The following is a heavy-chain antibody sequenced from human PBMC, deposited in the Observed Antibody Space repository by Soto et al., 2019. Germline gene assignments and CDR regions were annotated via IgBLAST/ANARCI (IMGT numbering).Heavy chain of an antibody. D-gene: IGHD4-17*01. Sequence: PGGSLRLSCAASGFTFSSYAMHWVRQAPGKGLEWVAVISYDGSNKYYADSVKGRFTISRDNSKNTLYLQMNSLRAEDTAVYYCAGGADYGDYDPTYYYYYGMDVWGQGTTVTVSS. CDR2: ISYDGSNK. CDR3: AGGADYGDYDPTYYYYYGMDV. CDR1: GFTFSSYA. V-gene: IGHV3-30-3*01. J-gene: IGHJ6*02.